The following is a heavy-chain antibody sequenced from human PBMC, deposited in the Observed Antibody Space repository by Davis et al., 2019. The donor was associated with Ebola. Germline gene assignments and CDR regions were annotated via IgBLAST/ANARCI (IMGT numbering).Heavy chain of an antibody. J-gene: IGHJ4*02. CDR1: GFTFSSYA. CDR2: IHSGGST. D-gene: IGHD3-10*01. CDR3: ARDPYYYGSGSFDY. Sequence: GGSLRLSCAASGFTFSSYAMSWVRQAPGKGLEWVSIIHSGGSTHYADSVKGRFTVSRDDSKNTLYLQMNSLRAEDTAVYYCARDPYYYGSGSFDYWGQGTLVTVSS. V-gene: IGHV3-53*01.